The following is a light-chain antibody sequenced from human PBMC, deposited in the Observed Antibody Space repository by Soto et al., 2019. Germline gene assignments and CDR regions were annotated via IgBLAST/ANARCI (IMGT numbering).Light chain of an antibody. J-gene: IGKJ1*01. CDR1: QSVTNSY. CDR2: GAL. Sequence: ETVLTQSPGTLSLSPGERATLSCRASQSVTNSYLAWFQQKPGQAPRLLIFGALSRATGIPDRFSGSGSGTDFTLTISILEPEDFAVYYCQQYATSPWTFGQGTKVEVK. V-gene: IGKV3-20*01. CDR3: QQYATSPWT.